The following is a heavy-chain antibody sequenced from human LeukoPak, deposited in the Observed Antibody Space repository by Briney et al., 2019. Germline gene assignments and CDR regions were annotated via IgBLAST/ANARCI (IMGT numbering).Heavy chain of an antibody. D-gene: IGHD2-2*02. CDR3: ASGYCSSTSCYTVGMDV. V-gene: IGHV1-69*04. CDR2: IIPILGIA. CDR1: GGTFGSYA. Sequence: ASVKVACKASGGTFGSYAISWVRQAPGQGLEWMGRIIPILGIANYAQKFQGRVTITADKSTSTAYMELSSLRSEDTAVYYCASGYCSSTSCYTVGMDVWGQGTTVTVSS. J-gene: IGHJ6*02.